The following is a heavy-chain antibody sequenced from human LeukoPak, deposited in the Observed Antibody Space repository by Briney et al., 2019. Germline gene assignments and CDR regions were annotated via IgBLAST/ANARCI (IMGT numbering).Heavy chain of an antibody. D-gene: IGHD2-21*02. J-gene: IGHJ4*02. CDR1: GFTFSTYA. CDR2: IKGGGGDP. CDR3: ATGGHDFNPFYW. Sequence: PGGSLRLSCAASGFTFSTYAMGWVRQAPGKGLEWVSSIKGGGGDPFYADSVKGRFTISRDNFKNTLFLQLNSLGAADSDVYYYATGGHDFNPFYWWGQGTLVTVSS. V-gene: IGHV3-23*01.